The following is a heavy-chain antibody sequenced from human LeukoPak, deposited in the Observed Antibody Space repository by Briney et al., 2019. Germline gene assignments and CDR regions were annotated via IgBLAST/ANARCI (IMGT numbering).Heavy chain of an antibody. V-gene: IGHV3-23*01. Sequence: GGSLRLSCAASGFTFSRNAMIWVRQAPGKGLEWVSAISGSGSDTYYADSVKGRFTISRDNSKNTVYLRMNSLRAEDTAIYYCAKDPWGSRGYFDYWGRGTLVTVSS. J-gene: IGHJ4*02. CDR2: ISGSGSDT. CDR3: AKDPWGSRGYFDY. D-gene: IGHD7-27*01. CDR1: GFTFSRNA.